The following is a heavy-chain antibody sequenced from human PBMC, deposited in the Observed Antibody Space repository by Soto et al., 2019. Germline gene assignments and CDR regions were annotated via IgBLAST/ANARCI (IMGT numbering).Heavy chain of an antibody. D-gene: IGHD5-12*01. CDR3: ARGHTGYTFSSGAFDF. V-gene: IGHV1-8*01. CDR2: MNPNSGNT. Sequence: QVQLVQSGAEVKKPGASVKVSCKASGYIFTNYDINWLRQATGQGLEWMGWMNPNSGNTGYAQKFQGRVTMTRNTSTGTAFMELSGLRSEDMAVYYCARGHTGYTFSSGAFDFWGQGTMVTVFS. J-gene: IGHJ3*01. CDR1: GYIFTNYD.